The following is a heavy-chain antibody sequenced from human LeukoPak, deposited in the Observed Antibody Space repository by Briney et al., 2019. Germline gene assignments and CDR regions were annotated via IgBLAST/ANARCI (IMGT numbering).Heavy chain of an antibody. Sequence: SETLSLTCAVAGASISGSDWWSWVRQPPGKGLEWIGEIHHRGSTNYNPSLKSRVTISVDKANNQGSLEVRFVTAADTAVYYCASRSYISGPYWGQGTPVTVSS. CDR1: GASISGSDW. D-gene: IGHD6-19*01. V-gene: IGHV4-4*02. CDR3: ASRSYISGPY. J-gene: IGHJ4*02. CDR2: IHHRGST.